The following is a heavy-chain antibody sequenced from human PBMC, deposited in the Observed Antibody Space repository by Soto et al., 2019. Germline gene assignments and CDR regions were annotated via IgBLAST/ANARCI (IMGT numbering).Heavy chain of an antibody. V-gene: IGHV1-18*01. D-gene: IGHD3-22*01. CDR1: GYTFTSYG. CDR2: ISAYNGNT. J-gene: IGHJ3*02. Sequence: ASVKVSFKASGYTFTSYGISWVRQAPGQGLEWMGWISAYNGNTNYAQKLQGRVTMTTDTSTSTAYMELRSLRSDDTAVYYCAREKTYYYDSSGYRAFDIWGQGTMVTVSS. CDR3: AREKTYYYDSSGYRAFDI.